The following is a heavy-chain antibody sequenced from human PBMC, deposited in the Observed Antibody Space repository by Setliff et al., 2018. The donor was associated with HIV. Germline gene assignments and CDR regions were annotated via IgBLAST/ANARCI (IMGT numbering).Heavy chain of an antibody. CDR1: GYLFTGYY. J-gene: IGHJ4*02. CDR3: AREGSPIYYFDY. Sequence: RASVKVSCKASGYLFTGYYMHWVRQAPGQGLEWMGWINVNSGGTKYAQKFQGRVTMTRDTSISTAYMEVSSLRSDDTAVYYCAREGSPIYYFDYWSQGTLVTVS. D-gene: IGHD3-10*01. CDR2: INVNSGGT. V-gene: IGHV1-2*02.